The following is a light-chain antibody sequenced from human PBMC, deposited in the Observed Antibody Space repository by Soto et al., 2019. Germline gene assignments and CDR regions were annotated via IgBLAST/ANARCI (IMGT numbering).Light chain of an antibody. CDR2: SAS. CDR3: MQATKYPPYT. J-gene: IGKJ2*01. V-gene: IGKV2-24*01. Sequence: DVVMTQTPLSSPVTLGQPASFSCRSSESLLHTDGNTYLNWLQQRPGQPPRLLIYSASYRFSGVPDRFSGSGAGTDFTLKISRVEPEDVGTYYCMQATKYPPYTFGQGTKLEIE. CDR1: ESLLHTDGNTY.